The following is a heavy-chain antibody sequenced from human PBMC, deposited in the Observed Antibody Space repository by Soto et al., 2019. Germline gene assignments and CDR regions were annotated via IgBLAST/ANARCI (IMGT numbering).Heavy chain of an antibody. D-gene: IGHD1-26*01. Sequence: PGESPKIFCKGSGFRFSCYCNGWVRPVPGKGLEWVGIIYPGDSYTRYSPSFQGQVTISADKSISTAYLQWSSLKAADTAMYYCARPLHSGSYWGGAFDIWGQGTTVTVSS. CDR1: GFRFSCYC. J-gene: IGHJ3*02. V-gene: IGHV5-51*01. CDR3: ARPLHSGSYWGGAFDI. CDR2: IYPGDSYT.